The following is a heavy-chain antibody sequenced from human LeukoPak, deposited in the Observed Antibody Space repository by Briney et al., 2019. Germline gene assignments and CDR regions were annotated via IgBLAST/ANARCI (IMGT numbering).Heavy chain of an antibody. CDR1: GGTFSSYA. CDR2: IIPIFGTA. Sequence: SVKVSCKASGGTFSSYAISWVRQAPGQGLEWMGGIIPIFGTANYAQKFQGRATITADESTSTAYMELSSLRSEDTAVNYCARESLPIVVVVAATSGLDYWGQGTLVTVSS. CDR3: ARESLPIVVVVAATSGLDY. V-gene: IGHV1-69*13. J-gene: IGHJ4*02. D-gene: IGHD2-15*01.